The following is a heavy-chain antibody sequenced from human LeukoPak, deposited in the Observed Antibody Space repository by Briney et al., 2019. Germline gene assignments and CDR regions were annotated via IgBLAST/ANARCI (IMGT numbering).Heavy chain of an antibody. CDR2: ISSDGTNT. CDR3: GPPDGSGNYYPGDF. J-gene: IGHJ4*02. D-gene: IGHD3-10*01. Sequence: GGSLRLSCAASGFTFSSHWMHWVRQAPGKGLVWVSRISSDGTNTNYADSVKGRFTISRDNAKNTLYLQMNSLRVEDTAVYSRGPPDGSGNYYPGDFWGQGTLVTVSS. V-gene: IGHV3-74*01. CDR1: GFTFSSHW.